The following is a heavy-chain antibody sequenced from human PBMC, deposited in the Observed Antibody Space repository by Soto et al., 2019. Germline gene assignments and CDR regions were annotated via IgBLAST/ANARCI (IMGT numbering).Heavy chain of an antibody. V-gene: IGHV4-59*01. CDR1: GGSISSYY. Sequence: SETLSLTCTVSGGSISSYYWSWIRQPPGKGLQWIGYIYYSGSTNYNPSLKSRVTISVDTSKNQFSLKLSSVTAADTAVYYCARRYGTSMDVWGQGTTVTVSS. CDR2: IYYSGST. J-gene: IGHJ6*02. D-gene: IGHD5-18*01. CDR3: ARRYGTSMDV.